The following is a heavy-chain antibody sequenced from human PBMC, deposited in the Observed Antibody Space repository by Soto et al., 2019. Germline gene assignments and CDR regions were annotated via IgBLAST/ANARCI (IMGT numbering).Heavy chain of an antibody. CDR2: VIPIFGTP. D-gene: IGHD2-15*01. CDR3: ARSQGGSSSLDIYYYYYYGMDV. Sequence: QVQLVQSGAEVKKPGSSVKVSCKAPGGTFSTYAISWVRQAPGQGLEWMGGVIPIFGTPKYAQKFQGRVTSTADESTSSGYMVLRSLRSEDTAVYYCARSQGGSSSLDIYYYYYYGMDVWGQGTTVTVSS. CDR1: GGTFSTYA. V-gene: IGHV1-69*01. J-gene: IGHJ6*02.